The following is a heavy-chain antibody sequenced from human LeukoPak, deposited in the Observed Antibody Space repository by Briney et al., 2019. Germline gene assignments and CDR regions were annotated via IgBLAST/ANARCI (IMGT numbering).Heavy chain of an antibody. CDR1: GFTFSSYW. D-gene: IGHD2-15*01. Sequence: GGSLRLSCAASGFTFSSYWMHWVRQVPGKGLVWVSRINSDGSTTSYVDSVKGRFTISRDNAKNTLYLQMNSLTAEDTAVYYCARVVVPNLNWFDPWGQGTLVTVSS. J-gene: IGHJ5*02. CDR3: ARVVVPNLNWFDP. V-gene: IGHV3-74*01. CDR2: INSDGSTT.